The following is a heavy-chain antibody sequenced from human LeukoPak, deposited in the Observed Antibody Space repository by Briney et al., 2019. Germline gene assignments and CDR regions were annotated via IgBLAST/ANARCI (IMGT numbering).Heavy chain of an antibody. CDR2: LSPHGNYE. CDR3: ARDWIDRSLDY. CDR1: GFTFSDYG. J-gene: IGHJ4*02. V-gene: IGHV3-33*01. Sequence: GGSLRLSCAASGFTFSDYGIHWVRQAPGKGLEWVAVLSPHGNYEYYADSVQGRFTISRDDSKNTVYLQMNSLRDEDTTVYYCARDWIDRSLDYWGEGTLVTVSS. D-gene: IGHD2-2*03.